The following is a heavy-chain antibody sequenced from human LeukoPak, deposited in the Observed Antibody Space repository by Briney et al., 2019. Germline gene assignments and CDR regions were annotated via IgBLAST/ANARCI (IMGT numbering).Heavy chain of an antibody. J-gene: IGHJ4*02. V-gene: IGHV4-59*01. Sequence: PSETLSLTCTVSGGSISNYYWSWIRQPPGKGLEWIGYIYYSGSTNYNPSHKSRVTISVDTSKNQFSLKLSSVTAADTAVYYCARGYSSSWYTVFDYWGQGTLVTVSS. CDR1: GGSISNYY. CDR2: IYYSGST. CDR3: ARGYSSSWYTVFDY. D-gene: IGHD6-13*01.